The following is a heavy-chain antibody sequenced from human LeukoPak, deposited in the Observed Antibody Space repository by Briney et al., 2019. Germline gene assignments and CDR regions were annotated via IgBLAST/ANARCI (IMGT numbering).Heavy chain of an antibody. CDR3: ARWGFSQRYAFDI. D-gene: IGHD3-16*01. V-gene: IGHV1-18*01. J-gene: IGHJ3*02. CDR2: ISAYNGNT. CDR1: GYTFTSYG. Sequence: GASVKVSCKAPGYTFTSYGISWVRQAPGQGLGWMGWISAYNGNTNYAQKLQGIVTMTTDTSTSTAYMELRSLRSDDTAVYYCARWGFSQRYAFDIWGQGTMVTVSS.